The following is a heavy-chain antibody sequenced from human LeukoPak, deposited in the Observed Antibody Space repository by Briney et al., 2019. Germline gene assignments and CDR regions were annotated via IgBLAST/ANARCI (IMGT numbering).Heavy chain of an antibody. V-gene: IGHV4-38-2*01. CDR3: ATKHYDYVNF. Sequence: SETLSLTCGVSGYSITSGYYWGWIRQPPGKGLEWIGSIYYTGTTFYNPSLKSRLTISLDTSKNQFSLRLNSVTAADTATYYCATKHYDYVNFWGQGTLVIVS. D-gene: IGHD3-16*01. J-gene: IGHJ4*02. CDR2: IYYTGTT. CDR1: GYSITSGYY.